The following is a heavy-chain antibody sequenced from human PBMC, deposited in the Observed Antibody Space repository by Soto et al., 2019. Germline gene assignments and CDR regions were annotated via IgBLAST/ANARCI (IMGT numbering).Heavy chain of an antibody. V-gene: IGHV3-53*01. CDR3: VRENYYYGMDV. Sequence: EVQLVESGGGLIQPGGSLRLSCAASGFNVSVNYMNWVRQAPGKGLEWVSVINGGGSTNYADSVRGRFTISRDTSKNTLSLQMNSMRAEVTAVYYCVRENYYYGMDVWGQGTTVIVSS. CDR2: INGGGST. J-gene: IGHJ6*02. CDR1: GFNVSVNY.